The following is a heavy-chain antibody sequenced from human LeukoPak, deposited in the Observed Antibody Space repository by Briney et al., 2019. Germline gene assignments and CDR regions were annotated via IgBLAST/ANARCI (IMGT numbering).Heavy chain of an antibody. CDR3: ARDYSGSLDY. D-gene: IGHD3-10*01. V-gene: IGHV4-59*01. J-gene: IGHJ4*02. CDR2: MYNTGST. CDR1: GGSISSYH. Sequence: SETLSLTCTVSGGSISSYHWTWMRQAPGKGLEWIGYMYNTGSTNYNPSLKSRVTISAETSKNQFSLKLSSVTAADTAVYYCARDYSGSLDYWGQGTLVTVSS.